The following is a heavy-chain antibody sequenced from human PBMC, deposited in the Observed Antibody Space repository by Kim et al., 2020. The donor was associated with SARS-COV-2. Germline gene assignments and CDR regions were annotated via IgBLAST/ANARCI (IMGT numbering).Heavy chain of an antibody. V-gene: IGHV1-69*13. CDR3: ARDTKCSSTSCYAWRFDYYYGMDV. Sequence: SVKVSCKASGGTFSSYAISWVRQAPGQGLEWMGGIIPIFGTANYAQKFQGRVTITADESTSTAYMELSRLRYEDTAVYYCARDTKCSSTSCYAWRFDYYYGMDVWGQGTTVTVSS. CDR1: GGTFSSYA. D-gene: IGHD2-2*01. J-gene: IGHJ6*02. CDR2: IIPIFGTA.